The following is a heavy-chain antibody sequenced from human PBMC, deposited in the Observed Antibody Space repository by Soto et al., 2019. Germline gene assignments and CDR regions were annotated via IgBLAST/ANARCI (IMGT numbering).Heavy chain of an antibody. J-gene: IGHJ6*03. CDR2: VSGDGSST. D-gene: IGHD2-15*01. CDR1: GFTFSSSW. V-gene: IGHV3-74*01. CDR3: AKGGEGYCSGTSCLYHMDA. Sequence: GGSLRLSCAASGFTFSSSWMHWVRQAPGKGLVWVSRVSGDGSSTNYADSVKGRFTISRDNAKNTLYLQMNSLRAEDAAVYYCAKGGEGYCSGTSCLYHMDAWGKGTTVTVSS.